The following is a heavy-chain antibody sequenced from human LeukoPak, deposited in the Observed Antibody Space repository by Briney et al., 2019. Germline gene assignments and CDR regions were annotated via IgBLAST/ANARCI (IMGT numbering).Heavy chain of an antibody. Sequence: GGSLRLSCAASGFTFSSYSMNWVRQAPGKGLEYVSAISSNGRITYYADSVKGRFTISRDNSKNILYLQMGSLRAEDTAVYYCARVSGWYWFDNWGQGTLVTVSS. CDR2: ISSNGRIT. D-gene: IGHD6-19*01. V-gene: IGHV3-64*02. CDR3: ARVSGWYWFDN. CDR1: GFTFSSYS. J-gene: IGHJ4*02.